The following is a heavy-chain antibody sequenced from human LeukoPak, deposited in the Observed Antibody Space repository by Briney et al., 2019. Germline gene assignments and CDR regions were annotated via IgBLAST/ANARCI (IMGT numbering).Heavy chain of an antibody. CDR2: INPNSGVT. J-gene: IGHJ4*02. Sequence: ASVKVSCKASRYTFTGYYMHWVRQAPGQGLEWMGWINPNSGVTDYAQNFQGRVTMTRDTSISTAYVELSRLRSDDTAVYYCARGTGEGYTYGRYYFDYWGQGILVTVSS. V-gene: IGHV1-2*02. CDR3: ARGTGEGYTYGRYYFDY. D-gene: IGHD5-18*01. CDR1: RYTFTGYY.